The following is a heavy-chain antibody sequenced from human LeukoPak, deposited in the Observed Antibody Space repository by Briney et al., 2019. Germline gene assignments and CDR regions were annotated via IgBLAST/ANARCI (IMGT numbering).Heavy chain of an antibody. J-gene: IGHJ4*02. CDR2: ISYDGSNE. V-gene: IGHV3-30-3*01. CDR3: ARDIHRNYDSSGYFPY. CDR1: GXTFSSYT. D-gene: IGHD3-22*01. Sequence: PGRSLRLSCAASGXTFSSYTMHWVRQAPGKGLEWVAVISYDGSNEYYADSVKGRFTISRDSSKNTLYLQMNSLGDEDTAVYYCARDIHRNYDSSGYFPYWGQGTLVTVSS.